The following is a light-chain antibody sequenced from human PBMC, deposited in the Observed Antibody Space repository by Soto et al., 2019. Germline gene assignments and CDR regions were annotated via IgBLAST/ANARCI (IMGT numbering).Light chain of an antibody. V-gene: IGLV4-69*02. CDR3: QTWGTGIQV. CDR1: DGHSSNA. J-gene: IGLJ3*02. Sequence: QAVLTQSPSASASLGASVKLTCTLSDGHSSNAIAWHQQQPQKGPRYLMKLNSDGSHIKADGIPDRFSGSTSGAERYLTISSLQSEDEADYYCQTWGTGIQVFGGGTKLTVL. CDR2: LNSDGSH.